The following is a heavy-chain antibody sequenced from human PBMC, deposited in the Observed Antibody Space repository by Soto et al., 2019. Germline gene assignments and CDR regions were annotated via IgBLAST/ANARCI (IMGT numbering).Heavy chain of an antibody. CDR1: GDTFTNFD. V-gene: IGHV1-8*01. CDR2: MRANSGDT. J-gene: IGHJ5*02. Sequence: QVQLVQSGAEVKKPGALVKVSCMASGDTFTNFDLNWVRQATGQGLEWMGWMRANSGDTGHAQKFQGRVSMTRSTSISTAYMELSSLRAEDTAVYYCARYIYGQGFKAWGQGTLVIVSS. CDR3: ARYIYGQGFKA. D-gene: IGHD5-18*01.